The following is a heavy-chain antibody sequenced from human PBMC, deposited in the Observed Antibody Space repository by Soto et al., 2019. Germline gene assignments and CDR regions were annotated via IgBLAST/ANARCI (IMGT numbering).Heavy chain of an antibody. D-gene: IGHD5-12*01. J-gene: IGHJ4*02. V-gene: IGHV1-69*08. CDR3: AREGLAKPLDY. Sequence: QVQLVQSGAEVKKPGSSVKVSCKASEGTFSSYTISWVRQAPGQGLEWMGRIIPILGIANYAQKFQGRVTITADKSTSTAYMELSSLRSEDTAVYYCAREGLAKPLDYWGQGTLVTVSS. CDR1: EGTFSSYT. CDR2: IIPILGIA.